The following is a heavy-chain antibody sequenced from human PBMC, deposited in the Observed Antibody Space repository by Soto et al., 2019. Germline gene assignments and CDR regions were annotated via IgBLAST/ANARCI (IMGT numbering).Heavy chain of an antibody. CDR3: AGDTGTY. V-gene: IGHV4-4*02. D-gene: IGHD4-17*01. CDR1: SGSISSSNW. J-gene: IGHJ4*02. Sequence: QVQLQESGPGLVKPSGTLSLTCAVSSGSISSSNWWTWVRQPPGKGLEWIGEISPSGSTHYNPSLKSRVTLSVDKSDNEFFLNLISMTAADTAVYYCAGDTGTYWGQGAQVTVSS. CDR2: ISPSGST.